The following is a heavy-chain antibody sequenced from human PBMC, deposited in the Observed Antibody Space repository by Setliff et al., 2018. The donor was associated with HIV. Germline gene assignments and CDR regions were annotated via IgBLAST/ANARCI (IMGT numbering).Heavy chain of an antibody. CDR3: ARDVFAYYYGSGSYIDY. CDR1: GYTFTGYY. J-gene: IGHJ4*02. CDR2: INPNSGGT. V-gene: IGHV1-2*02. D-gene: IGHD3-10*01. Sequence: ASVKVSCKASGYTFTGYYMHWVRQAPGQGLEWMGWINPNSGGTNYAQKFQGRVTMTRDTSISTAYMALSRLRSDDTAVYYCARDVFAYYYGSGSYIDYWGQGTLVTVSS.